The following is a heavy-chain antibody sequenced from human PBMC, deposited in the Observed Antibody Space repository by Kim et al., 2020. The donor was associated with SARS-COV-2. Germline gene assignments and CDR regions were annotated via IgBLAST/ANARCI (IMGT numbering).Heavy chain of an antibody. CDR2: ILYDGSNK. CDR3: ARDVNLDY. CDR1: GFTFSSYG. J-gene: IGHJ4*02. V-gene: IGHV3-33*05. Sequence: GGSLRLSCAASGFTFSSYGMHWVRQAPGKGLEWVAVILYDGSNKYYADSVTGRFTISRDNSKNTLYLQMNSLRAEDTAVNYCARDVNLDYWGQGTLVTVS.